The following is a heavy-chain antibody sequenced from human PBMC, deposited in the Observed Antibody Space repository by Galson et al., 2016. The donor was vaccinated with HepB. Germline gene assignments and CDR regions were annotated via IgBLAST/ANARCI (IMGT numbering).Heavy chain of an antibody. D-gene: IGHD7-27*01. CDR1: GDSVSSNSAG. Sequence: CAISGDSVSSNSAGWYWIRQSPSRGLEWLGRTYYRFQWHFDYAESVKSRITINPDTSKNQFSLHLNSVTPEDTAIYYCARSYLLGRGFGSWGQGTLVTVSS. CDR2: TYYRFQWHF. CDR3: ARSYLLGRGFGS. J-gene: IGHJ4*02. V-gene: IGHV6-1*01.